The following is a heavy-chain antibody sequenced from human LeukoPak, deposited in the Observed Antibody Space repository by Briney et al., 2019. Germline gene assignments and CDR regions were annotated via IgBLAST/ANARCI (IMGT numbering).Heavy chain of an antibody. CDR1: GFTFSSYS. V-gene: IGHV3-21*01. J-gene: IGHJ4*02. CDR3: ARGGVLRYLDWLLYDPAPFDY. D-gene: IGHD3-9*01. Sequence: GGSPRLSCAASGFTFSSYSMNWVRQAPGKGLEWVSSISSSSSYIYYADSVKGRFTISRDNSKNTLYLQMNSLRAEDTAVYYCARGGVLRYLDWLLYDPAPFDYWGQGTLVTVSS. CDR2: ISSSSSYI.